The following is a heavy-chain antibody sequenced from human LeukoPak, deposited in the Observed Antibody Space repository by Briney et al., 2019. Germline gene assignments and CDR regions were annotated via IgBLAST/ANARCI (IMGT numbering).Heavy chain of an antibody. CDR1: GGTFSSYA. CDR3: ARVTCSAYYTSIDC. D-gene: IGHD3-3*01. V-gene: IGHV1-69*01. Sequence: SVKVSCKASGGTFSSYAISWVRQAPGQGLEWMGGINPIFGTANYAQKFQGRVTITAHESTSIAYMEPSSRRSEAAVVYYSARVTCSAYYTSIDCWGQGAPVTVSS. CDR2: INPIFGTA. J-gene: IGHJ4*02.